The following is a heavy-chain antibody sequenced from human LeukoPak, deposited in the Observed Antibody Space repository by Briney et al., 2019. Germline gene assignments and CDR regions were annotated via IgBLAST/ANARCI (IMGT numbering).Heavy chain of an antibody. V-gene: IGHV1-69*04. Sequence: SVKVSCKASGGTVSSYAISWVRQAPGQGLEWMGRIIPILGIANYAQKFQGRVTITADKSTSTAYMELSSLRSEDTAVYYCTRTSACSSPSCYLDYSGQGNLVTVSS. J-gene: IGHJ4*02. CDR1: GGTVSSYA. CDR3: TRTSACSSPSCYLDY. CDR2: IIPILGIA. D-gene: IGHD2-2*01.